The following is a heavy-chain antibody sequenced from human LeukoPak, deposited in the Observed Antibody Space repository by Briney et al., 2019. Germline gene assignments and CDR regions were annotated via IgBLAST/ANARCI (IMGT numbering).Heavy chain of an antibody. Sequence: PGGSLRLSCAASGFTFSSYWMHWVRQAPGKGLVWVSRINSDGSSTSYADSVKGRFTISRDNAKNTLYLQMNSLRAEDTAVYYCARDAKLGCSSSPSHSTFDYWGQGTLVTVSS. CDR2: INSDGSST. D-gene: IGHD6-13*01. CDR1: GFTFSSYW. J-gene: IGHJ4*02. V-gene: IGHV3-74*01. CDR3: ARDAKLGCSSSPSHSTFDY.